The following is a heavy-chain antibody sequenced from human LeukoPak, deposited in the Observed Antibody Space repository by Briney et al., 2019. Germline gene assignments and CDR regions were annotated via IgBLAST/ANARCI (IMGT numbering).Heavy chain of an antibody. J-gene: IGHJ3*02. CDR3: ARAPWAYGNYVHAFDI. D-gene: IGHD4-11*01. CDR1: GGPFRRDYY. CDR2: IYSGGRI. Sequence: PSETLSLTCTVSGGPFRRDYYWAWIRQPPGKGLEWIGRIYSGGRIYYNPSLKSRVSISIDTSNNDLSLKVTSVTAADTAGYYCARAPWAYGNYVHAFDIWGQGTMVTVSS. V-gene: IGHV4-39*07.